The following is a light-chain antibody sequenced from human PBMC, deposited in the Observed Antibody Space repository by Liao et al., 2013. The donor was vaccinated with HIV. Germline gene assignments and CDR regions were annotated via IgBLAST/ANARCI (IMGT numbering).Light chain of an antibody. Sequence: SYVVTQPPSVSVAPGKAARIPCGGNNIGSKSVHWYQQKPGQAPVLVIYYDRDRPSGIPERFSGSNSGNTATLTISGVEAGDEADYYCQVWDSSGDHWVFGGGTELTVL. CDR2: YDR. CDR3: QVWDSSGDHWV. V-gene: IGLV3-21*04. J-gene: IGLJ3*02. CDR1: NIGSKS.